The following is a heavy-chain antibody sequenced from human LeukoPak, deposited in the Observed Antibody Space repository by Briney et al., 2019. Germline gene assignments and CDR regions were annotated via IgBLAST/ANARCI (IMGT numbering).Heavy chain of an antibody. CDR3: ARAVPAAAYYYYYYYMDV. V-gene: IGHV1-2*02. CDR2: INPNSGGT. J-gene: IGHJ6*03. CDR1: GYTFTGYY. Sequence: ASVTVSCKASGYTFTGYYMHWVRQAPGQGLEWMGWINPNSGGTNYAQKFQGRVTMTRDTSISTAYMELSRLRSDDTAVYYCARAVPAAAYYYYYYYMDVWGKGTTVTISS. D-gene: IGHD2-2*01.